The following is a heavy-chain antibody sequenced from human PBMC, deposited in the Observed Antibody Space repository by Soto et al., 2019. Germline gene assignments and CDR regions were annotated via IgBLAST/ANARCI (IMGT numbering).Heavy chain of an antibody. D-gene: IGHD3-3*01. J-gene: IGHJ4*01. V-gene: IGHV4-59*13. CDR3: AVWSALSQYYFDT. CDR2: AYHSGTT. Sequence: AETLSLTCAVSGASFSGTYWSWILQAPGKGLEWIGYAYHSGTTVYNPSLKSRVSISVDTSKKRVSLRLNSVTAADTAVYYCAVWSALSQYYFDTWGHGNLVTVSS. CDR1: GASFSGTY.